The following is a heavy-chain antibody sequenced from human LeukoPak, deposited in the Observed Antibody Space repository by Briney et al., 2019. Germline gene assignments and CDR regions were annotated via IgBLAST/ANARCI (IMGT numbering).Heavy chain of an antibody. D-gene: IGHD5-18*01. CDR1: GYRFNSYW. V-gene: IGHV5-51*01. CDR3: ARQDTAMVSRQNIGMFDY. Sequence: GESLKISCKGSGYRFNSYWIGWVRQMLGKGLEWMGIIYPGDSDTRYSPSFQGQVTISADKSISTAYLQWSSLKASDTAMYYCARQDTAMVSRQNIGMFDYWGQGTLVTVSS. CDR2: IYPGDSDT. J-gene: IGHJ4*02.